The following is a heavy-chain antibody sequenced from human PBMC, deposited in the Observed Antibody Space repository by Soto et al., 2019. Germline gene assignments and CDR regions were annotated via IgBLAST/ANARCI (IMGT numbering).Heavy chain of an antibody. CDR3: ASRAILGGWFAP. Sequence: QLQLQESGPGLVKPSETLSLTCTVSGGSLSSSSYYWGWNRQPPGKGLKGNGSIYYSGSTYYNPSLKSRGTISVDTSKNKSSLKLRSVTAADTPVYYCASRAILGGWFAPGGQGTLVTVSS. CDR1: GGSLSSSSYY. J-gene: IGHJ5*02. D-gene: IGHD3-16*01. CDR2: IYYSGST. V-gene: IGHV4-39*01.